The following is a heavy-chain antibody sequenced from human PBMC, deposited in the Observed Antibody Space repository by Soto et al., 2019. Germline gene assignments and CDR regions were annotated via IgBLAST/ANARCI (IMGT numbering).Heavy chain of an antibody. CDR1: GGTFSSYT. CDR3: ARFRGAYGMDG. D-gene: IGHD3-10*01. Sequence: QVQLVQSGAEVKKPGSSVKVSCKASGGTFSSYTISWVRQAPGQGLEWMGRIIPILGIPNYAQKFQGRVTIAADKSTSTAHMELSSLRSEDTAVYYCARFRGAYGMDGWGQGTTVTVSS. V-gene: IGHV1-69*02. J-gene: IGHJ6*02. CDR2: IIPILGIP.